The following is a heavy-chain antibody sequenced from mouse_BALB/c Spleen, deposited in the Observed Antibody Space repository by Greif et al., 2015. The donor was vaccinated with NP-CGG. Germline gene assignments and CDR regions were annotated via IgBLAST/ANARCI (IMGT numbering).Heavy chain of an antibody. D-gene: IGHD1-1*01. CDR2: IDPANGNT. V-gene: IGHV14-3*02. CDR1: GLNIKDTY. Sequence: VQLQQSGAELVKPGASVKLSCTASGLNIKDTYMHWVKQRPEQGLEWIGRIDPANGNTKYDPKFQGKATITADTSSNTAYLRLSSRGSEGTAVYYCARAMSTAFWGQGTLFTVSA. CDR3: ARAMSTAF. J-gene: IGHJ3*01.